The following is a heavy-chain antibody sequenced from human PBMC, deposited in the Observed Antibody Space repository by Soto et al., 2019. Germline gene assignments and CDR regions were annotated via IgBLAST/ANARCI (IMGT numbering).Heavy chain of an antibody. D-gene: IGHD3-22*01. Sequence: QVQLQETGPGLVKPSQTLSLTCTVSGGSISSGDYYCSWIRQPPGKGLEWIGYIYYSGSTYYNPSLKSRVTISVDTSKNQFSLKLSSVTAADTAVYYCARALSYYYDSSGPSHFDYWGQGTLVTVSS. CDR2: IYYSGST. CDR1: GGSISSGDYY. J-gene: IGHJ4*02. CDR3: ARALSYYYDSSGPSHFDY. V-gene: IGHV4-30-4*01.